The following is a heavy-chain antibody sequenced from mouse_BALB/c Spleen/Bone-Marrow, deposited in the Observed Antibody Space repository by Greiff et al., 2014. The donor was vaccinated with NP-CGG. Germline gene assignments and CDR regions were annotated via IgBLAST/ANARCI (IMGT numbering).Heavy chain of an antibody. V-gene: IGHV1-9*01. CDR1: GYTFSSYW. CDR3: ARFYYGNPAGYFDY. CDR2: ILPGSGST. D-gene: IGHD2-1*01. Sequence: QVQLKESGAELMKPGASMKISFKATGYTFSSYWIEGGKQRPGHGLEGIGEILPGSGSTNYNEQFKGKATFTADASSSTAYMELSSLTSEDSAVYYCARFYYGNPAGYFDYWGQGTTLTVSS. J-gene: IGHJ2*01.